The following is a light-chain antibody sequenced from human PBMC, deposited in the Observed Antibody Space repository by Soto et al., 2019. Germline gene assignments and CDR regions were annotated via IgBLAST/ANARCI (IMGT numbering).Light chain of an antibody. V-gene: IGKV3-20*02. CDR3: QQLNSYPLT. Sequence: EIVLTQYPATLSLSPGETATLSCRASQSVSSSYLAWYQQKPGQAPRLLIYGASTRATGIPARFSGSGSGTDFTLTISRLEPEDFATYYCQQLNSYPLTFGGVT. CDR1: QSVSSSY. CDR2: GAS. J-gene: IGKJ4*01.